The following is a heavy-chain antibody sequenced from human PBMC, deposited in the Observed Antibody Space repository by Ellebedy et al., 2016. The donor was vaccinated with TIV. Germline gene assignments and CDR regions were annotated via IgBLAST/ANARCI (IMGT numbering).Heavy chain of an antibody. D-gene: IGHD1-26*01. J-gene: IGHJ4*02. CDR3: ARDMEIGRDY. Sequence: AASVKVSCKASGGTFSSYAISWVRQAPGQGLEWMGGIIPIFGTANYAQKFQGRVTITADESTSTAYMELSSLRSEDTAVYYCARDMEIGRDYWGQGTLVTVSS. CDR2: IIPIFGTA. V-gene: IGHV1-69*13. CDR1: GGTFSSYA.